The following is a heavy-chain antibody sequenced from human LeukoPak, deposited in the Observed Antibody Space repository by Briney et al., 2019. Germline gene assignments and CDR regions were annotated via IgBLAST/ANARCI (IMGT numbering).Heavy chain of an antibody. CDR2: MNPNSGNT. V-gene: IGHV1-8*03. Sequence: GASVKVSCKASGYTFTSYDINWVRQATGQGLEWKGWMNPNSGNTGYAQKFQGRVTITRNTSISTAYMELSSLRSEDTAVYYCARVMRVVVAATRRGYWFDPWGQGTLVTVSS. CDR1: GYTFTSYD. CDR3: ARVMRVVVAATRRGYWFDP. J-gene: IGHJ5*02. D-gene: IGHD2-15*01.